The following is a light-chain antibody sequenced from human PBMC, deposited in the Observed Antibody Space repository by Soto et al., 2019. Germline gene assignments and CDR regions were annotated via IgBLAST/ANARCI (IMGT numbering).Light chain of an antibody. CDR1: SSNIGAGYD. J-gene: IGLJ2*01. CDR2: DNS. Sequence: QAVVTQPPSESGAPGQRVTMSCTGNSSNIGAGYDVHWYQHLPGTAPKLLIYDNSNRPSGVPDRFSGSKSGTSASLAITGLQAEDEADYYCQSYDSSLSASVVFGGGTQLTVL. V-gene: IGLV1-40*01. CDR3: QSYDSSLSASVV.